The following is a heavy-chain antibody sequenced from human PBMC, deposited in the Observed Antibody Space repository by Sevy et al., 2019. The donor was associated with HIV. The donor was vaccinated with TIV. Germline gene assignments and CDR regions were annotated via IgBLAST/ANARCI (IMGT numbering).Heavy chain of an antibody. CDR3: AKPPSNHDVLHYYGMDV. CDR2: ISFSGVAT. CDR1: GFTFGSYG. J-gene: IGHJ6*02. D-gene: IGHD3-10*02. Sequence: GGSLRLSCVGSGFTFGSYGMSWVRRPPGKGLEWVSSISFSGVATFYADSVRGRFTISRDNSKNILYLQMNSLRAEDTAVYFCAKPPSNHDVLHYYGMDVWGQGTTVTVSS. V-gene: IGHV3-23*01.